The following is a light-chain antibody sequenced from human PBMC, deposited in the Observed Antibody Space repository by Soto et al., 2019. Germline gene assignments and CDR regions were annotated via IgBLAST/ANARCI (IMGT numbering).Light chain of an antibody. CDR1: QSVSSSY. V-gene: IGKV3-20*01. CDR3: QQYGSSSWT. CDR2: GTS. J-gene: IGKJ1*01. Sequence: EIVLTQSPGTLSLSPGERATLSCRASQSVSSSYLAWYQHKPGQAARLLIYGTSSRATAIPDRFSGSGSGTDFTLTISRLEPEDVAVYYCQQYGSSSWTFGQGTNVEI.